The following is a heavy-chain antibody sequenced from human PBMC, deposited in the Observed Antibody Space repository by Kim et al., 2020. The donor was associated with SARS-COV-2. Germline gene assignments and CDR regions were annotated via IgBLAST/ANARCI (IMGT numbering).Heavy chain of an antibody. CDR2: INPSGGST. CDR1: GYTFTSYY. J-gene: IGHJ6*02. CDR3: ARVLGDIVVVPAANYYYGMDG. Sequence: ASVKVSCKASGYTFTSYYMHWVRQAPGQGLEWMGIINPSGGSTSYAQKFQGRVTMTRDTSTSTVYMELSSLRSEDTAVYYCARVLGDIVVVPAANYYYGMDGWGQGTTVTVSS. D-gene: IGHD2-2*01. V-gene: IGHV1-46*01.